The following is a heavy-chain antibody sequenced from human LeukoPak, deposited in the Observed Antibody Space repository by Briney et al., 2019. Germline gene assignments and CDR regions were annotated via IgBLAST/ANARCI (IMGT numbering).Heavy chain of an antibody. D-gene: IGHD1-26*01. CDR3: ARQCGSLCPFDY. CDR1: GYTFTTYG. Sequence: ASVKVSCKASGYTFTTYGISWVRQAPGQGLEWMGWISAYNGNTNYAQKLQGRVTMTTDTSTCTAYMELRSLRSDDTAVYYCARQCGSLCPFDYWGQGTLVTVSS. V-gene: IGHV1-18*01. CDR2: ISAYNGNT. J-gene: IGHJ4*02.